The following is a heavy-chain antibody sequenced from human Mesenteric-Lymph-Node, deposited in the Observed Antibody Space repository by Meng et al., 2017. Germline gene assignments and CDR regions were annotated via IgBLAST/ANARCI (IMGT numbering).Heavy chain of an antibody. CDR1: GGSFSGYY. V-gene: IGHV4-34*01. CDR2: INHGGDT. J-gene: IGHJ4*02. CDR3: ARVELRGETRDSCGLDH. Sequence: SETLSLTCAVYGGSFSGYYWSWIRQTPGKGLEWIGEINHGGDTNYNPSLKGRVTISIDMSRDQFSLKLTSVTAADTAVYYCARVELRGETRDSCGLDHWGQGTLVTGSS. D-gene: IGHD3-22*01.